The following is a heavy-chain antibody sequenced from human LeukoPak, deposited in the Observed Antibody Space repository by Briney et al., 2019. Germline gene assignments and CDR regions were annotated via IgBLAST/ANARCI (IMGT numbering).Heavy chain of an antibody. J-gene: IGHJ6*02. CDR1: GLTFSKYW. D-gene: IGHD3-9*01. V-gene: IGHV3-7*05. CDR3: ARDPITPRYFDWFEPYYYYGMDV. CDR2: INEDGTGK. Sequence: GGSLRLSCAASGLTFSKYWMSWVRQAPGKGLEWVAIINEDGTGKYYVDSVKGRSTISRDNAKNSLYLQMNSLRAEDTAVYYCARDPITPRYFDWFEPYYYYGMDVWGQGTTVTVSS.